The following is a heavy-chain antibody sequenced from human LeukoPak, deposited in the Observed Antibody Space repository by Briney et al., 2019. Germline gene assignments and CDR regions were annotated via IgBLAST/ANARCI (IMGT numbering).Heavy chain of an antibody. CDR2: IKPDGSQK. D-gene: IGHD1-26*01. CDR3: ARDSGSFFVDF. V-gene: IGHV3-7*01. Sequence: PGGSLRLSCAASGFSFSTYWMTWVRQAQGKGLEWVANIKPDGSQKYCVDSVKGRFTISRDNAKNSLYLQMNSLRAEDTAVYYCARDSGSFFVDFWGQGTLVTVSS. CDR1: GFSFSTYW. J-gene: IGHJ4*02.